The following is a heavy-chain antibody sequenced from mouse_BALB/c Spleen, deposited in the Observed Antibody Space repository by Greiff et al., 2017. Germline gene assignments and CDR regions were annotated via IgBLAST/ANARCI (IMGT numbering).Heavy chain of an antibody. J-gene: IGHJ2*01. CDR2: ISNLAYSI. D-gene: IGHD4-1*01. Sequence: EVQLQESGGGLVQPGGSRKLSCAASGFTFSDYGMAWVRQAPGKGPEWVAFISNLAYSIYYADTVTGRFTISRENAKNTLYLEMSSLRSEDTAMYYCARVPLTGTYFDYWGQGTTLTVSS. CDR1: GFTFSDYG. CDR3: ARVPLTGTYFDY. V-gene: IGHV5-15*02.